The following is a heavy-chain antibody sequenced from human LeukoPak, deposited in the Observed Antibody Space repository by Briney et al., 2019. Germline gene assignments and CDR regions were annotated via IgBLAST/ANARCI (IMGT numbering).Heavy chain of an antibody. V-gene: IGHV4-30-4*08. CDR3: ARVLHFDWLLLDY. CDR2: IYYSGST. CDR1: GGSIGSGGYY. J-gene: IGHJ4*02. D-gene: IGHD3-9*01. Sequence: SETLSLTCTVSGGSIGSGGYYWSWIRQPPGKGLEWIGYIYYSGSTYYNPSLKSRLTISLDTSKNQFSLKLSSVTAADTAVYYCARVLHFDWLLLDYWGQGTLVTVSS.